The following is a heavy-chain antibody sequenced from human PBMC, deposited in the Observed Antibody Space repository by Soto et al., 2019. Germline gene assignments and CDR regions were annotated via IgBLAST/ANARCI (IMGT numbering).Heavy chain of an antibody. D-gene: IGHD3-10*01. V-gene: IGHV1-18*01. CDR2: ISGYNGDT. J-gene: IGHJ4*02. CDR3: ARSLGSGTGFDY. CDR1: GYTFSNYG. Sequence: QVQLVQSAAEVKKPGASVKVSCKASGYTFSNYGIIWVRQAPGQELEWTAWISGYNGDTKNVQRLQGRVTVTTDTVTSTPYMELRSQRSDDTAIYYCARSLGSGTGFDYWGQGTLGTVSS.